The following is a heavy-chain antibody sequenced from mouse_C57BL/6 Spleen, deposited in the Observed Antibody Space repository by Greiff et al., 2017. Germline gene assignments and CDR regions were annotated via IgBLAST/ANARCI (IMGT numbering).Heavy chain of an antibody. Sequence: QVQLQQPGAELVRPGSSVKLSCKASGYTFTSYWMDWVKQRPGQGLEWIGNIYPSDSETHYNQKFKDKAPLTVDKSSSTAYMQLSSLTSEDSAVYYCARGQLRPFDYWGQGTTLTVSS. CDR1: GYTFTSYW. J-gene: IGHJ2*01. CDR3: ARGQLRPFDY. V-gene: IGHV1-61*01. D-gene: IGHD3-2*02. CDR2: IYPSDSET.